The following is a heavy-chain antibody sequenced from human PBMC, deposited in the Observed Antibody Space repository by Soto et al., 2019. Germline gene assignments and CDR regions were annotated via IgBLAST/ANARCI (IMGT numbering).Heavy chain of an antibody. D-gene: IGHD5-12*01. CDR1: GGSISSSSYY. CDR2: FYYSGST. V-gene: IGHV4-39*01. Sequence: QLQLEESGPGLVKPSETLSLTCTVSGGSISSSSYYWGWIRQSPGKGLEWIGSFYYSGSTYYSPSLMIRVTIYGDTSRKQISLRLSSVTAADTAVYYCARISVASRYMDVWGKGTTVTVSS. J-gene: IGHJ6*03. CDR3: ARISVASRYMDV.